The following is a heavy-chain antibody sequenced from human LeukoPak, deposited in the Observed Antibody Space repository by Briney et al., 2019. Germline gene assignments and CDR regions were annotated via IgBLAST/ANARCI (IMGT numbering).Heavy chain of an antibody. Sequence: GGSLRLSCSASGFTFSNYWMSWVRQAPGKGLEGVANIKQDDSEKYYVDSVKGRFTISRDNAKSSLYMQMNSLRAEDTAVYYCARALDSSSSRYQAFEEWGQGTLVTVSS. J-gene: IGHJ4*02. CDR2: IKQDDSEK. V-gene: IGHV3-7*01. D-gene: IGHD2-2*01. CDR3: ARALDSSSSRYQAFEE. CDR1: GFTFSNYW.